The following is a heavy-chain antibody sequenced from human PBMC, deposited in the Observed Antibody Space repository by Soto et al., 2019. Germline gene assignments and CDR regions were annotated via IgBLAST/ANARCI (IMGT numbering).Heavy chain of an antibody. J-gene: IGHJ4*02. Sequence: QAHLVESGGGVVQPGRSLRLSCAASGVTFTSYGMHWVRQAPGTRLEWVAVISYDGGLQHYADSVKGRFTISRDNSKNMVLLQMNSLRAEDTAVYSFVSGRGYGHASVPYSWGQGTLVSVAS. V-gene: IGHV3-30*03. CDR2: ISYDGGLQ. D-gene: IGHD5-18*01. CDR3: VSGRGYGHASVPYS. CDR1: GVTFTSYG.